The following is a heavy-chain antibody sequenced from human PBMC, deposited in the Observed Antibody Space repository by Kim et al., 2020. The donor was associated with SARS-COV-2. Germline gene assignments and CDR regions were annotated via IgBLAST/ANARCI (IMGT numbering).Heavy chain of an antibody. CDR2: T. J-gene: IGHJ5*02. CDR3: ARGGYSSSYYH. Sequence: TTYNPSLKSRVTISVDTSKNQFSLKLSSVTAADTAVYYCARGGYSSSYYHWGQGTLVTVSS. D-gene: IGHD6-6*01. V-gene: IGHV4-59*09.